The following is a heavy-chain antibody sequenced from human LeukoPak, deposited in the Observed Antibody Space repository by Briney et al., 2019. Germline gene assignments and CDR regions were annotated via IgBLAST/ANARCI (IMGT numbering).Heavy chain of an antibody. D-gene: IGHD2-15*01. J-gene: IGHJ3*02. CDR1: GYTFTNNG. CDR2: ISVYNGKT. Sequence: ASVKVSCKTSGYTFTNNGINWVRQAPGQGLEWMGWISVYNGKTKYSQRLQGRVSMTTDTSTSTAYMELRSLRSDDTAVYYCARGLRWYLDATPGAFDIWGQGTLVTVSS. V-gene: IGHV1-18*04. CDR3: ARGLRWYLDATPGAFDI.